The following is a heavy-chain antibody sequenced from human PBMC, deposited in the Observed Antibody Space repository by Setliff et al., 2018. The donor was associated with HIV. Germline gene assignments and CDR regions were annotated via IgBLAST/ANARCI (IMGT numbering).Heavy chain of an antibody. CDR3: ARATYYYDSSGYYYKSYYFDY. V-gene: IGHV4-4*08. J-gene: IGHJ4*02. CDR1: GGSISSHY. CDR2: IYASGST. D-gene: IGHD3-22*01. Sequence: PSETLSLTCTVSGGSISSHYWTWIRQPPGKGLEWIGRIYASGSTNYNPSLKSRVTTSVDTSKNQFSLKLGSVTAADTAMYYCARATYYYDSSGYYYKSYYFDYWGQGTLVTVSS.